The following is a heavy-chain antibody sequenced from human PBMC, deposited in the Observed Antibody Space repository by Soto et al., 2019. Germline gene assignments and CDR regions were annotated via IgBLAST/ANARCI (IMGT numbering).Heavy chain of an antibody. Sequence: QVQLVESGGAVVQPGTSLRLSCAASGFSFSNYGVHWVRQAPGKGLEWVAVIWNDVDGKNYADSVKGRFTIARDKSMSTRFMDLSSFAVEDTAKYSCARDGGSSWYGEFHGLDVWGQGTTVIVSS. CDR1: GFSFSNYG. D-gene: IGHD6-13*01. CDR2: IWNDVDGK. V-gene: IGHV3-33*01. CDR3: ARDGGSSWYGEFHGLDV. J-gene: IGHJ6*02.